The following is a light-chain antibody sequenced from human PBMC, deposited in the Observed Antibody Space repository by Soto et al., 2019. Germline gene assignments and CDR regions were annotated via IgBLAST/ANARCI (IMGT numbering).Light chain of an antibody. V-gene: IGLV1-44*01. CDR3: AAWDDSLNAPYV. CDR2: RNN. CDR1: SSNIGSNT. Sequence: QSVLTQPPSASGTPGQRVATSCSGSSSNIGSNTVNWYQQLPGTAPKLLIYRNNQRPSGVPDRFSGSKSGTSASLAISGLQSEDEADYYCAAWDDSLNAPYVFGTGTKVTVL. J-gene: IGLJ1*01.